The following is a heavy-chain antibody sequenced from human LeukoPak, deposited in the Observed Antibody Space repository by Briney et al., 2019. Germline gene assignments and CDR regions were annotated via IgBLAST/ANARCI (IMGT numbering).Heavy chain of an antibody. Sequence: SETLPLTCTVSGGSISSYYWRWIRQPPGKGLEWIGYIYYSGSTNYNPSLKSRVTISVDTSKNQFSLKLSSVTAADTAVYYCARVRSGSYYNTIDYWGQGTLVTVSS. D-gene: IGHD3-10*01. J-gene: IGHJ4*02. CDR3: ARVRSGSYYNTIDY. V-gene: IGHV4-59*12. CDR2: IYYSGST. CDR1: GGSISSYY.